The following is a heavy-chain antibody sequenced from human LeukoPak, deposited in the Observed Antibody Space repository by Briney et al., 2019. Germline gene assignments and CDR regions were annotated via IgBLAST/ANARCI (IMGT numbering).Heavy chain of an antibody. CDR2: IYSGGST. CDR3: ARDRVPSSTWWEDYYYGMDV. J-gene: IGHJ6*02. D-gene: IGHD1-26*01. V-gene: IGHV3-53*01. CDR1: GFTVRSNY. Sequence: GGSLRLSCAASGFTVRSNYMSWVRQAPGKGLEWVSLIYSGGSTTYADSEKGRFTISKDNSKNTLYFQMNSLRAEDTAVYYCARDRVPSSTWWEDYYYGMDVWGQGTTVTVSS.